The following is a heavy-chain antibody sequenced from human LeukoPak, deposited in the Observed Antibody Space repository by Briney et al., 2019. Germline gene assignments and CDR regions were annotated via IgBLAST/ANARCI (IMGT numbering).Heavy chain of an antibody. V-gene: IGHV3-13*01. D-gene: IGHD3-22*01. CDR3: AKDGPYYYDSSGYLN. Sequence: GGSLRLSCAASGFTFSSYDMHWVRQATGKGLEWVSAIGTAGDTYYPGSVKGRFTISRENAKNSLYLQMNSLRAEDTAVYYCAKDGPYYYDSSGYLNWGQGTLVTVSS. CDR1: GFTFSSYD. J-gene: IGHJ4*02. CDR2: IGTAGDT.